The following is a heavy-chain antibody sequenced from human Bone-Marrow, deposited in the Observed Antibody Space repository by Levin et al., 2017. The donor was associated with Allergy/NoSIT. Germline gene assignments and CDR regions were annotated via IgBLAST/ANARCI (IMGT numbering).Heavy chain of an antibody. CDR3: AKDKYGTVGDGFDV. V-gene: IGHV3-23*01. J-gene: IGHJ3*01. CDR2: IVGSGSDT. CDR1: GFTFANYV. Sequence: GESLKISCEASGFTFANYVMTWVRQAPVRGLEWVSTIVGSGSDTYYADSVKGRFTVSRDNSKNISYLEMNSLRGDDTAVCYCAKDKYGTVGDGFDVWGPGTMVAVSS. D-gene: IGHD2-8*02.